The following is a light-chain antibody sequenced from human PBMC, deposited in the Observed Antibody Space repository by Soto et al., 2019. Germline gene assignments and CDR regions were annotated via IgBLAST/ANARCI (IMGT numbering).Light chain of an antibody. Sequence: MTQSPATLSVSPGERVSLSCRASQSISTNLAWYQQKPGQAPRLLIYGASTRDTHIPDRFSGTGSETEFTLSVSSLQSEDFAIYYCQHYGSSPFTFGPGTKVDIK. CDR2: GAS. V-gene: IGKV3-15*01. CDR3: QHYGSSPFT. J-gene: IGKJ3*01. CDR1: QSISTN.